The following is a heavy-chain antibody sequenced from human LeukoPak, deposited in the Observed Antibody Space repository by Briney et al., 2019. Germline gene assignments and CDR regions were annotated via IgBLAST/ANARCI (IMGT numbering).Heavy chain of an antibody. J-gene: IGHJ4*02. CDR2: INHSGST. D-gene: IGHD6-13*01. CDR3: ARGTGSSWYGGPFDS. CDR1: GGSFSGYY. V-gene: IGHV4-34*01. Sequence: SETLSLTCAVYGGSFSGYYWSWIRQPPGKGLEWIREINHSGSTNHNPSLKSRVTTSVDTSKNQFSLKLSSVTAADTAVYYCARGTGSSWYGGPFDSWGQGTLVTVSS.